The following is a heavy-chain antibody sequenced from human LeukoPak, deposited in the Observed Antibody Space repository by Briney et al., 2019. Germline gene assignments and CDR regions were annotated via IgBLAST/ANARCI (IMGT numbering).Heavy chain of an antibody. CDR3: ARAHSSGYYYSGY. J-gene: IGHJ4*02. D-gene: IGHD3-22*01. Sequence: PGGSLRLSCAASGFTFSSYAMSWVRQAPGKGLEWVSSISSSSSYIYYADSVKGRFTISRDNAKNSLYLQMNSLRAEDTAVYYCARAHSSGYYYSGYWGQGTLVTVSS. V-gene: IGHV3-21*01. CDR1: GFTFSSYA. CDR2: ISSSSSYI.